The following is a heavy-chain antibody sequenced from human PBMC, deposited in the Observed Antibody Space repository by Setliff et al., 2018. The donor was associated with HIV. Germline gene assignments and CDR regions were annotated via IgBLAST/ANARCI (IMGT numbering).Heavy chain of an antibody. Sequence: LSLTCDVSGDSFTTTSHSWAWLRQPAGRGLEWIGHVYSRGNTDYNPSLASRVSILMSTSEIQFSLTLNSVTAADTAKYYCARGRLMGSSVLFFDFWGQGILGTVS. V-gene: IGHV4-61*09. D-gene: IGHD2-21*01. CDR1: GDSFTTTSHS. CDR3: ARGRLMGSSVLFFDF. CDR2: VYSRGNT. J-gene: IGHJ4*02.